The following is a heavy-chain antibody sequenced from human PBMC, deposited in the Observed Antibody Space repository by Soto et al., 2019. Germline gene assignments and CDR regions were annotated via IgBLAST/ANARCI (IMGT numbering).Heavy chain of an antibody. V-gene: IGHV4-30-4*01. CDR3: ARDGPGYESGPIDY. CDR2: MSHSGSP. D-gene: IGHD3-10*01. CDR1: GGSISNAEYY. Sequence: QVQLQESGPGLVKPSQTLSLTCTVSGGSISNAEYYWSWIRQPPGKGLEWIGYMSHSGSPDYNPSLKSRFTISVDTSKNQFSLKVSSVTVADTAVYYCARDGPGYESGPIDYWGQGILVTVSS. J-gene: IGHJ4*02.